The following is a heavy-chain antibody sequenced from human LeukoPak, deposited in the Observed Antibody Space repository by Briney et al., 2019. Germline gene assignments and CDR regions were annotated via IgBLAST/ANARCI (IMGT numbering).Heavy chain of an antibody. CDR2: IYYSGST. V-gene: IGHV4-30-4*02. J-gene: IGHJ4*02. Sequence: PSETLSLTCTVSGGSISSGDYYWSWIRQPPGKGLEWIGYIYYSGSTYYNPSLKSRVTISVDTSKNQFSLKLSSVTAADTAVYYCARVRRGYSYGLFDYWGQGTLVTVSS. CDR1: GGSISSGDYY. D-gene: IGHD5-18*01. CDR3: ARVRRGYSYGLFDY.